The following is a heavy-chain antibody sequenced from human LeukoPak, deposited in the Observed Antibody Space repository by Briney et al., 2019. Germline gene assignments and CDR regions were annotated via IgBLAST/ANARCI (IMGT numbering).Heavy chain of an antibody. CDR2: ISYDGSNK. D-gene: IGHD3-22*01. J-gene: IGHJ1*01. Sequence: GGSLRLSCAASGFAFSSYAMHWVRQAPGKGLEWVAVISYDGSNKYYADSVKGRFTISRDNSKNTLYLQMNSLRAEDTAVYYCAKSENFYYYDSSGYSAIEYFQHWGQGTLVTVSS. CDR3: AKSENFYYYDSSGYSAIEYFQH. CDR1: GFAFSSYA. V-gene: IGHV3-30-3*02.